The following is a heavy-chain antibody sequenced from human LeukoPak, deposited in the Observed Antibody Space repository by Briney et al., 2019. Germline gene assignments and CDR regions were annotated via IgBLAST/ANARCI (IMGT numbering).Heavy chain of an antibody. J-gene: IGHJ3*02. CDR1: RFTVSANY. D-gene: IGHD5-24*01. V-gene: IGHV3-11*01. CDR2: ISSSGSTI. CDR3: ARAPRGWLQFDDAFDI. Sequence: GGSLRLSCTASRFTVSANYMSWVRQAPGKGLEWVSYISSSGSTIYYADSVKGRFTISRDNAKNSLYLQMNSLRAEDTAVYYCARAPRGWLQFDDAFDIWGQGTMVTVSS.